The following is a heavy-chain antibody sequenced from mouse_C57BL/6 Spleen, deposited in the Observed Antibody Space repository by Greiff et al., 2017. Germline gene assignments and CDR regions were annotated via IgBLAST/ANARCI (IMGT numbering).Heavy chain of an antibody. Sequence: QVQLQQPGAELVKPGASVKLSCKASGYTFTSYWMQWVKQRPGQGLEWIGEIDPSDSYTNYNQKFKGKATLTVDTSSSTAYMQLSSLTSEDSAVYYCARKAYDYVGGFDYWGQGTTLTVSS. V-gene: IGHV1-50*01. CDR1: GYTFTSYW. CDR2: IDPSDSYT. CDR3: ARKAYDYVGGFDY. J-gene: IGHJ2*01. D-gene: IGHD2-4*01.